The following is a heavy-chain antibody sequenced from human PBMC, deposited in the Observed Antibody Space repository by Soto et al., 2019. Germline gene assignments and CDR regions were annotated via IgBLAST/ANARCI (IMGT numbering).Heavy chain of an antibody. D-gene: IGHD3-10*01. V-gene: IGHV3-33*03. Sequence: QVQLVESGGGVVQPGRSLRLSCVVSGFTFSNHGMHWVRQAPGKGLEWVADIWFDGSGQRYADSVQGRFTISRDNSKNTLYLQMNSLRVEDTAVYYCAKDQVLRRYYVHALDAWGQGTTVTVSS. CDR1: GFTFSNHG. CDR2: IWFDGSGQ. CDR3: AKDQVLRRYYVHALDA. J-gene: IGHJ6*02.